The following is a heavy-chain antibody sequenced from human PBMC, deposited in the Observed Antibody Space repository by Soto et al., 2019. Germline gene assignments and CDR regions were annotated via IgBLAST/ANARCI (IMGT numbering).Heavy chain of an antibody. V-gene: IGHV3-21*01. CDR1: GFTFSTYT. J-gene: IGHJ5*02. Sequence: GGSLRLSCAASGFTFSTYTMNWVRQAPGKGLEWVSSISSTSTSMSYAESVKARFTISRDNANNSLFLQMNSLTAEDTAVYYCAREVRRGWFDPWGQGTLVTVSS. CDR2: ISSTSTSM. CDR3: AREVRRGWFDP.